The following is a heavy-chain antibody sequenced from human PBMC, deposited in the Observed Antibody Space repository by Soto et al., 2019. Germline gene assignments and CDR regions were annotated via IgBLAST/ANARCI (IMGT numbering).Heavy chain of an antibody. CDR1: GYTFTSYA. D-gene: IGHD6-19*01. V-gene: IGHV1-3*01. CDR3: ARDRGVYSSGWYANYHYGMDV. Sequence: QVQLVQSGAEVKKPGASVKVSCKASGYTFTSYAMHWVRQAPGQRLEWMGWINAGNGNTKYSQKFQGRVTITRDTSASHCYMELSSLRSEDTAVYYCARDRGVYSSGWYANYHYGMDVWGQGTTVTVSS. J-gene: IGHJ6*02. CDR2: INAGNGNT.